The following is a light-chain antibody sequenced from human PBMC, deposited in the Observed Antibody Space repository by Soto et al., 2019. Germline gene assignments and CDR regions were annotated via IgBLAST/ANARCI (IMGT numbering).Light chain of an antibody. V-gene: IGLV1-40*01. J-gene: IGLJ1*01. CDR1: SSNIGAGYD. CDR2: ANS. CDR3: QSYDSSLSGYV. Sequence: QSVLTQPPSVSGAPGQRVTISCTGSSSNIGAGYDVHWYQQLPGTAPKLLIYANSIRPSGVPDRFSGSKSGTSASLAITGLRAEDEADYYCQSYDSSLSGYVFGTGTKLT.